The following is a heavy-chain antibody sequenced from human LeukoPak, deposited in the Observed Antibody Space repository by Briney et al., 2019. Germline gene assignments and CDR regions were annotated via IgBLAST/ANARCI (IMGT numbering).Heavy chain of an antibody. CDR1: GFTFSSYA. CDR2: ISKSDGST. CDR3: ARGALLPDF. J-gene: IGHJ4*02. Sequence: GGSLRLSCAASGFTFSSYAMTWVRQAPGMGLAWVSSISKSDGSTYYADSVKGRFTISRDNSKNTLYLHMDSLRVEDTAIYYCARGALLPDFRGQGTLVTVSS. V-gene: IGHV3-23*01.